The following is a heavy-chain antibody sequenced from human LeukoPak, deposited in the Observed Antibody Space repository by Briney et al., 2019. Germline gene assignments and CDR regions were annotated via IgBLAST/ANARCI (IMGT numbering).Heavy chain of an antibody. CDR1: GFTFSSYG. CDR2: IWYDGSNK. J-gene: IGHJ6*02. Sequence: GGSLRLSCAASGFTFSSYGMHWVRQAPGKGLEWVAVIWYDGSNKYYADSVKGRFTISRDNSKNTLYLQMNSLRAEDTAVYYCARDEYCSSTSCYQSQDYYYYGMDVWGQGTTVTVSS. CDR3: ARDEYCSSTSCYQSQDYYYYGMDV. V-gene: IGHV3-33*01. D-gene: IGHD2-2*01.